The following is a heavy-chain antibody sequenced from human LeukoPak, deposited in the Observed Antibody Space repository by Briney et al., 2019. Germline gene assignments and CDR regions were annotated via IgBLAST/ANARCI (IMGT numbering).Heavy chain of an antibody. CDR2: ISWDGGST. CDR3: AKGIGSGSYYHFDY. CDR1: GFTFDDYA. V-gene: IGHV3-43D*03. J-gene: IGHJ4*02. Sequence: PGGSLRLSCAASGFTFDDYAMHWVRQAPGKGLEWVSLISWDGGSTYYADSVKGRFTISRDNSENSLYLQMNSLRAEDTALYYCAKGIGSGSYYHFDYWGQGTLVTVSS. D-gene: IGHD1-26*01.